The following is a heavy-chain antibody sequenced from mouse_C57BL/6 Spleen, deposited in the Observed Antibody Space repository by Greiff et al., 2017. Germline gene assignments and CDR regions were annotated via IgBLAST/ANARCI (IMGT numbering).Heavy chain of an antibody. Sequence: QVQLQQPGAELVMPGASVKLSCKASGYTFTSYWMHWVKQRPGQGLEWIGEIDPSDSYTNYNQKFKGKSTLTVDKSSSTAYMQLSSLTSEDSAFYYCARSGYYGSSHWYFEVWGTGTTVTVSS. D-gene: IGHD1-1*01. V-gene: IGHV1-69*01. CDR2: IDPSDSYT. J-gene: IGHJ1*03. CDR1: GYTFTSYW. CDR3: ARSGYYGSSHWYFEV.